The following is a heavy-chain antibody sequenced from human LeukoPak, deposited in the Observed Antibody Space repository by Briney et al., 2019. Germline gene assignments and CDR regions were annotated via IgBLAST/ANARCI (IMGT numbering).Heavy chain of an antibody. J-gene: IGHJ4*02. CDR2: ISGSGGST. Sequence: PGGSLRLSCAASGFTFSSYAMSWVRQAPGKGLEWVSAISGSGGSTYYADSVKGRFTISRDNSKNTLYLQMNSLRAEDTAVYYCARDLPVYYDSSGSPLLDYWGQGTLVTVSS. CDR1: GFTFSSYA. V-gene: IGHV3-23*01. D-gene: IGHD3-22*01. CDR3: ARDLPVYYDSSGSPLLDY.